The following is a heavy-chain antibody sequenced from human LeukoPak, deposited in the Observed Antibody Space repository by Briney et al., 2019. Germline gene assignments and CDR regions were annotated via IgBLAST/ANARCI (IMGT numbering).Heavy chain of an antibody. CDR2: INHSGST. D-gene: IGHD6-19*01. V-gene: IGHV4-34*01. CDR1: GGSFSGYY. CDR3: ASRYSSGWYWGY. J-gene: IGHJ4*02. Sequence: SETLSLTCAVYGGSFSGYYWSWIRQPPGKGLEWIGEINHSGSTNYNPSFKSRVTISVDTSKNQFSLKLSSVTAADTAVYYCASRYSSGWYWGYWGQGTLVTVSS.